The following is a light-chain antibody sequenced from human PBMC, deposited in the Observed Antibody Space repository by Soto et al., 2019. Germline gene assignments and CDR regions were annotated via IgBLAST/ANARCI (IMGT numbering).Light chain of an antibody. CDR3: QQYGSSPVRYT. J-gene: IGKJ2*01. V-gene: IGKV3-20*01. CDR2: GAS. Sequence: EIVLTQSPGTLSLSPGERATLSCRASQSVSSSYLAWYQQKPGQAPRLLIYGASSRATGLPDRFSGSGSGTDFTLTISRLEPEDFAVYYCQQYGSSPVRYTFGQGTKLEIK. CDR1: QSVSSSY.